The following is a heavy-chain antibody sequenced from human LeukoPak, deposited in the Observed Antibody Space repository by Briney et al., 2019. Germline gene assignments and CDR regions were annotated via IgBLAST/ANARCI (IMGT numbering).Heavy chain of an antibody. CDR1: GFTFTNYW. J-gene: IGHJ5*02. Sequence: GGSLRLSCAASGFTFTNYWMNWVRQAPGKGLEWVALMNPDGSQTVYVDSVKGRFTISRDNAENSLYLQMNSLRAEDTAVYYCARDLGYGALGPWGQGTVVTVPS. CDR3: ARDLGYGALGP. D-gene: IGHD4-17*01. V-gene: IGHV3-7*01. CDR2: MNPDGSQT.